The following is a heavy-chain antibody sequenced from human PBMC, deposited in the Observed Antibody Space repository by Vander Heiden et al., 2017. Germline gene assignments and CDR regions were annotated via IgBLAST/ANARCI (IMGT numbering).Heavy chain of an antibody. CDR1: GFTFSSYA. CDR2: ISGSGGST. J-gene: IGHJ6*02. D-gene: IGHD4-17*01. CDR3: ARQYGGLLSGMDV. Sequence: EVQLLESGGGLVQPGGSLRLSCAASGFTFSSYAMGWVRQAPGKGLEWVSAISGSGGSTYYADSVKGRFTISRDNSKNTLYLQMNSLRAEDTAVYYCARQYGGLLSGMDVWGQGTTVTVSS. V-gene: IGHV3-23*01.